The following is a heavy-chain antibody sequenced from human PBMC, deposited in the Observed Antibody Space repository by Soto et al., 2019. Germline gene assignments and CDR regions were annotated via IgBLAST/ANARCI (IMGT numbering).Heavy chain of an antibody. J-gene: IGHJ4*02. CDR3: AKIEGSASSTGD. D-gene: IGHD6-6*01. V-gene: IGHV1-2*06. CDR1: GYPFANYD. CDR2: INPKRGDT. Sequence: QVQVVQSGPEVRIPGASVKVSCKTSGYPFANYDVHWVRQAPGKGLEWLGRINPKRGDTVYAQKFRGRVTLTMDISITTVYMELSRLTSDDTAVYYCAKIEGSASSTGDWGPGTLVTISS.